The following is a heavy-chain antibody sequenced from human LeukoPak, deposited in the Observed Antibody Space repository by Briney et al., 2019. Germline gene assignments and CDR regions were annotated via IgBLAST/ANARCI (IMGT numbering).Heavy chain of an antibody. CDR3: ARDIRSRTSDY. D-gene: IGHD2-2*01. CDR1: GFTFSSYW. CDR2: IKQDKSQI. Sequence: GGSLRLSCAGSGFTFSSYWMSWVRQAPGKGLEWVASIKQDKSQIHYVESVKGRFTISRDNAKNSLYLEMNSLRAEDTAVYYCARDIRSRTSDYWGQGTLVTVSS. J-gene: IGHJ4*02. V-gene: IGHV3-7*01.